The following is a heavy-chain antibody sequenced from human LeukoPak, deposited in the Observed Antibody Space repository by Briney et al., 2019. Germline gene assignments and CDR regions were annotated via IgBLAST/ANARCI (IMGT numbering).Heavy chain of an antibody. J-gene: IGHJ4*02. D-gene: IGHD6-6*01. V-gene: IGHV4-61*02. CDR1: GDSISSGDYY. CDR2: ISSSGST. Sequence: SQTLSLTCTVSGDSISSGDYYWSWIRQPAGKGLEWIGRISSSGSTNYNPSLKSRVTISVDTSKNQFSLKLSSVTAADTAVYYCARDPADRGAARRLPRYFDYWGQGTLVTVSS. CDR3: ARDPADRGAARRLPRYFDY.